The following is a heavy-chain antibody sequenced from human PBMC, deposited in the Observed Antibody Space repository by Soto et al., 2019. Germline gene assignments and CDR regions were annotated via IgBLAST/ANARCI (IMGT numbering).Heavy chain of an antibody. Sequence: SVKVSCKASGGTFSSYAISWVRQAPGQGLEWMGGIIPIFGTANYAQKFQGRVTITADESTSTAYMELSSLRSEDTAVYYCARDGGVSGIAARPFYYYYGMDVWGQGTTVTVSS. D-gene: IGHD6-6*01. V-gene: IGHV1-69*13. CDR1: GGTFSSYA. CDR3: ARDGGVSGIAARPFYYYYGMDV. CDR2: IIPIFGTA. J-gene: IGHJ6*02.